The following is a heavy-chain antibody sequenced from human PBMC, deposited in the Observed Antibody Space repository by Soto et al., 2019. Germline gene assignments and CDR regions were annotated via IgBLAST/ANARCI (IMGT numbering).Heavy chain of an antibody. Sequence: SLRLSCAASGFTFSSYAMHWVRQAPGKGLEWVAVISYDGSNKYYADSVKGRFTISRDNSKNTLYLQMNSLRAEDTAVYYCARERGYSYGNWFDPWGQGTLVTVSS. J-gene: IGHJ5*02. CDR3: ARERGYSYGNWFDP. D-gene: IGHD5-18*01. CDR1: GFTFSSYA. V-gene: IGHV3-30-3*01. CDR2: ISYDGSNK.